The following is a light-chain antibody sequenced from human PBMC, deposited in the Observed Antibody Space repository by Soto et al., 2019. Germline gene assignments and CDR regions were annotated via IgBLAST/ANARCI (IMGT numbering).Light chain of an antibody. CDR1: QDITNY. V-gene: IGKV1-33*01. CDR3: QQYDDLPLT. CDR2: DAS. Sequence: DIQMTQSPSSLSASVGDRVTVTCQASQDITNYLSWYQQKPGKAPKLLISDASNLEIGVPSRFSGRGSGTAFSLTINNLEPEDFATYFCQQYDDLPLTFGGGTKGEVK. J-gene: IGKJ4*01.